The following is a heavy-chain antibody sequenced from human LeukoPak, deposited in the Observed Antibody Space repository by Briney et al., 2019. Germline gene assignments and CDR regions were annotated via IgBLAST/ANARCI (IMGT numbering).Heavy chain of an antibody. Sequence: PGRSLRLSCAASGFTLIDYGRNWVPHAPGKGLGWLAVISYDGNDKSYAESVKGRFTISRDNSANTLYLQMNSLRAEDTAVYYCATEGRRKMWAFDYWGQGTLVSVSS. V-gene: IGHV3-30*03. CDR2: ISYDGNDK. CDR1: GFTLIDYG. D-gene: IGHD1-26*01. J-gene: IGHJ4*02. CDR3: ATEGRRKMWAFDY.